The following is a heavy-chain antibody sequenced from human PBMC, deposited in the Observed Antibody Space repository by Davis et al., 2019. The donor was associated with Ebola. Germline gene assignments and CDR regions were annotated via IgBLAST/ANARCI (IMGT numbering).Heavy chain of an antibody. Sequence: ASVKVSCKAFGYTFIYYYINWVRQTPGQGLEWMGRIKPKSGATTYAQRFQGRVTMTRDTSSGTAYMDLGSLKSDDTAVYYCARGPAANAPLDYWGQGTLVTVSS. CDR3: ARGPAANAPLDY. CDR2: IKPKSGAT. V-gene: IGHV1-2*02. D-gene: IGHD2-2*01. J-gene: IGHJ4*02. CDR1: GYTFIYYY.